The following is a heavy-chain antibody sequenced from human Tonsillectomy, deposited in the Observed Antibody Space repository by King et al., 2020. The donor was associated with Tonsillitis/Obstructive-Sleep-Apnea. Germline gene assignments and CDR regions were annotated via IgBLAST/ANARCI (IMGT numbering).Heavy chain of an antibody. CDR3: ARTSGPPRSDYGDNYFDY. Sequence: QLQESGPGLVKPSETLSLTCTVSGGSISSSSYYWGWIRQPPGKGLEWIGSIYFSGSTYYNPALKSRVTISVDTSQNQFSLKLSSVTAADTAVYYCARTSGPPRSDYGDNYFDYWGQGTLVTVSS. CDR2: IYFSGST. J-gene: IGHJ4*02. CDR1: GGSISSSSYY. D-gene: IGHD4-17*01. V-gene: IGHV4-39*01.